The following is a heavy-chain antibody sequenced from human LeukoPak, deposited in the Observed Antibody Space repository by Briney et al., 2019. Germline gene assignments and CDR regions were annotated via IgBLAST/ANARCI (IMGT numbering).Heavy chain of an antibody. J-gene: IGHJ6*03. CDR3: AKGGIPTGPYYYFYYMDV. Sequence: GRSLRLSCVASGFTFSRNVLHWVRQAPGKGLEWVATISYDGINKFHADSVKGRFTISRDNSRNTVYLQMDSLRPEDTAVYHCAKGGIPTGPYYYFYYMDVWGNGTTVTVSS. D-gene: IGHD3/OR15-3a*01. CDR2: ISYDGINK. V-gene: IGHV3-30*01. CDR1: GFTFSRNV.